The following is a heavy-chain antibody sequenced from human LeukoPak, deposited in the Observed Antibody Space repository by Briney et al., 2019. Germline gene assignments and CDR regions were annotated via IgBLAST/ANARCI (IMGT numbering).Heavy chain of an antibody. Sequence: PGGSLRLYCAASGFTFSNYWMHWVRQAPGKELVWVSRISYDGSSTNYTDSVKGRFTISRDNAKNSLYLQMNSLRAEDTAVYYCARLHGESNWFDPWGQGTLVTVSS. CDR2: ISYDGSST. D-gene: IGHD7-27*01. CDR1: GFTFSNYW. V-gene: IGHV3-74*01. CDR3: ARLHGESNWFDP. J-gene: IGHJ5*02.